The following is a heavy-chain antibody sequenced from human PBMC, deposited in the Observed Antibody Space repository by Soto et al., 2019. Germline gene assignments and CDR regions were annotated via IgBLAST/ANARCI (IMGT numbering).Heavy chain of an antibody. J-gene: IGHJ4*02. CDR2: ISSNGGST. CDR3: ARGDMGATIFDY. CDR1: GFTFSSYA. V-gene: IGHV3-64*01. Sequence: GGSLRLSCAASGFTFSSYAMHWVRQAPGKGLEYVSAISSNGGSTYYANSVKGRFTISRDNSKNTLYLQMGSLRAEDMAVYYCARGDMGATIFDYWGQGTLVTVSS. D-gene: IGHD5-12*01.